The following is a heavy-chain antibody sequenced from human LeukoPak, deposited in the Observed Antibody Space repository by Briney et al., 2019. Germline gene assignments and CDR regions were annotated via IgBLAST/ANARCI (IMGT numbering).Heavy chain of an antibody. CDR3: ARDTAYYKAAAGTYVDY. Sequence: ASVKVSCKASGYTFTSYGISWVRQAPGQGLEWMGWISAYNGNTNYAQKLQGRVTMTTDTSTSTAYMELRSLRSDDTAVYYCARDTAYYKAAAGTYVDYWGQGTLVTVSS. J-gene: IGHJ4*02. V-gene: IGHV1-18*01. D-gene: IGHD6-13*01. CDR1: GYTFTSYG. CDR2: ISAYNGNT.